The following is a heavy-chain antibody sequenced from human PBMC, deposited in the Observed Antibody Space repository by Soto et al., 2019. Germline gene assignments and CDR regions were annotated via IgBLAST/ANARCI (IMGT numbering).Heavy chain of an antibody. D-gene: IGHD2-15*01. V-gene: IGHV1-69*13. Sequence: LVKVSCKASGGTFSSYAISWVRQAPGQGLEWMGGIIPIFGTANYAQKFQGRVTITADESTSTAYMELSSLRSEDTAVYYCARGDCSGGSCYFKFDYWGQGTLVTVSS. CDR2: IIPIFGTA. J-gene: IGHJ4*02. CDR1: GGTFSSYA. CDR3: ARGDCSGGSCYFKFDY.